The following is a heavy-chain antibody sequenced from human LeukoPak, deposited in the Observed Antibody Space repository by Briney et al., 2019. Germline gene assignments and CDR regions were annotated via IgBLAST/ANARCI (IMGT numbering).Heavy chain of an antibody. D-gene: IGHD3-3*01. V-gene: IGHV1-2*06. CDR3: ARERYDFWSGYQDDAFDT. J-gene: IGHJ3*02. CDR2: INPNSGGT. Sequence: ASVKVSCKASGYTFTGYYMHWVRQAPGQGLEWMGRINPNSGGTNYAQKFQGRVTMTRDTSISTAYMELSRLRSDDTAVYYCARERYDFWSGYQDDAFDTWGQGTMVTVSS. CDR1: GYTFTGYY.